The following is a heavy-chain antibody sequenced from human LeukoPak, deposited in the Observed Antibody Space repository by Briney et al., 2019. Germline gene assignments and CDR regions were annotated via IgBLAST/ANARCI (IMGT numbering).Heavy chain of an antibody. V-gene: IGHV3-15*01. J-gene: IGHJ5*02. CDR3: TTDMTARHH. D-gene: IGHD6-6*01. CDR2: VKSKTNGGAT. Sequence: GGSLRLSCAASGFTFTNAWMTWVRQAPGKGLEWVGRVKSKTNGGATDYAVPVKGRFTISRDDSKNTLYLQMTNLKTEDTAVYYCTTDMTARHHWGQGTLVTVSS. CDR1: GFTFTNAW.